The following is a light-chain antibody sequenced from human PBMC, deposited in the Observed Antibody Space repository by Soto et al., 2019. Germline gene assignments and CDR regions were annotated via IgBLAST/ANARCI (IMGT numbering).Light chain of an antibody. Sequence: QSALTQPASVSGSPGQSITISCTGTSSDVGGYNYVSWYQQHPGKAPKLMVYEVSNRPSGVSHRFSGSKSGNTASLTISGLQAEDEADYYCCSHTSSRPYVFGTGTKLTVL. V-gene: IGLV2-14*01. J-gene: IGLJ1*01. CDR1: SSDVGGYNY. CDR3: CSHTSSRPYV. CDR2: EVS.